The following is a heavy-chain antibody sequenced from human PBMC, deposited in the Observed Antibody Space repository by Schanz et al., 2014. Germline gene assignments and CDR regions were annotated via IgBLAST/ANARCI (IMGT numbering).Heavy chain of an antibody. J-gene: IGHJ4*02. CDR1: GFPFSDYF. CDR3: ARIGGSVFDY. D-gene: IGHD3-10*01. CDR2: IGNGGVTI. V-gene: IGHV3-11*01. Sequence: VQLVESGGGVVQPGGSLRLSCTASGFPFSDYFMAWIRQPPGRGLEWVSYIGNGGVTIYYADSVKGRFTISRDNSKNSLYLQMNSLRAEDTAVYYCARIGGSVFDYWAQGTLVTVSS.